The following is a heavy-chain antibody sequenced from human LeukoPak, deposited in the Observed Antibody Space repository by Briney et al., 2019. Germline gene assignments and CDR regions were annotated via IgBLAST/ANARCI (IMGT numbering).Heavy chain of an antibody. CDR1: GYTFTSYD. CDR2: MNPNSGNT. CDR3: ARGPLLRYFDWSTQYYFDY. V-gene: IGHV1-8*01. Sequence: GASVKVSCKASGYTFTSYDINWVRQATGQGLEWMGWMNPNSGNTGYAQKFQGRVTMTRNTSISTAYMELSSLRSEDTAVYYCARGPLLRYFDWSTQYYFDYWGQGTLVTVSS. D-gene: IGHD3-9*01. J-gene: IGHJ4*02.